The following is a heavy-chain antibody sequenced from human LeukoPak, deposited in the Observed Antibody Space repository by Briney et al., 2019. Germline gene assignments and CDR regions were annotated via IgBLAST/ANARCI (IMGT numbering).Heavy chain of an antibody. Sequence: GGSLRLSCAASGFTFSSYNMDWVRQAAGKGLVWVSRIPCDGSGIGYADSVKGRFSTSRDNAKNTLYLQMNSLRDEDTAVYYCASGRLVGAPDYWGQGTLVTVSS. CDR1: GFTFSSYN. CDR2: IPCDGSGI. J-gene: IGHJ4*02. CDR3: ASGRLVGAPDY. D-gene: IGHD1-26*01. V-gene: IGHV3-74*01.